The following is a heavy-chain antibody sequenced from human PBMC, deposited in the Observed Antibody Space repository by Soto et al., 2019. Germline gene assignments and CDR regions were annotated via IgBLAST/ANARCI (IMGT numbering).Heavy chain of an antibody. CDR2: IGRGGSDI. D-gene: IGHD2-15*01. CDR3: ARLTRDKYYYGMDV. J-gene: IGHJ6*02. CDR1: GFTFSSYE. V-gene: IGHV3-48*03. Sequence: PGGSLRLSCAASGFTFSSYEMNWVRQAPGKGLEWLSYIGRGGSDIYYADSVKGRLTISRDNAKNSLYLQMNSLRAEDTAVYYCARLTRDKYYYGMDVWGQGTTVTVSS.